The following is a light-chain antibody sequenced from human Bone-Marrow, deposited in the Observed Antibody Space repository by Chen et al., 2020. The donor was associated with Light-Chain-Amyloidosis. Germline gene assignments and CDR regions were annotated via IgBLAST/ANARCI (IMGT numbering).Light chain of an antibody. CDR3: SSYTSSSTHVV. J-gene: IGLJ2*01. V-gene: IGLV2-14*01. CDR1: SSDVGGYNY. CDR2: DVS. Sequence: QPALTQPASVSGSPGQSITISCTGTSSDVGGYNYVSWYQQHPGNAPQLMIYDVSNRPSGDSNRSAGSKSGNTASLASSGHQAEDGAEYYCSSYTSSSTHVVFGGGTKLTVL.